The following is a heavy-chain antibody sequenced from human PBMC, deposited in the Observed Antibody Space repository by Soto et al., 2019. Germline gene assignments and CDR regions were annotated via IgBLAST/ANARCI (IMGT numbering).Heavy chain of an antibody. CDR2: IKDGGYT. CDR1: GGSLSGYY. Sequence: QVQLQQWGAGLLKPSETLSLNCAVNGGSLSGYYWSSIRQPPGKGLEWIGEIKDGGYTNYSPSLKSRATISXXTSNNQFSLRLNSVTAADTGLYYCARGQEGVVATHWDQGALVTVSS. CDR3: ARGQEGVVATH. D-gene: IGHD5-12*01. V-gene: IGHV4-34*01. J-gene: IGHJ4*02.